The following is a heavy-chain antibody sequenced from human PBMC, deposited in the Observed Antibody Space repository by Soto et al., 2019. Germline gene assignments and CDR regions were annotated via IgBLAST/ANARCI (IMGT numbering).Heavy chain of an antibody. D-gene: IGHD2-2*01. CDR3: ANPPVGYRISTSCLD. CDR2: ISGSGRST. CDR1: GFTFSSYA. J-gene: IGHJ4*02. Sequence: EVQLLESGGGLVQPGGSLRLSCAASGFTFSSYAMSWVRQAPGKGLEWVSAISGSGRSTYYADSVKGRFTISRDNSKNTLYLQMNSLRAEDTAVYYCANPPVGYRISTSCLDWGQGTLVTVSS. V-gene: IGHV3-23*01.